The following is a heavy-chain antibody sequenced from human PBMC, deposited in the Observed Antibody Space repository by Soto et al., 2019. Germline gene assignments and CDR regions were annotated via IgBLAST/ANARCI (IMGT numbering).Heavy chain of an antibody. CDR1: GGSISDYS. Sequence: PSETLSLTCTISGGSISDYSWNWIRQPPGRGLEWIGYIYYRGSTNYNPSLWSRVTISADTSKNQFPLKLSSVTAADTAVYYCARGSNSNFEGPIVWGQGTLVTVSS. CDR2: IYYRGST. CDR3: ARGSNSNFEGPIV. D-gene: IGHD2-2*01. J-gene: IGHJ4*02. V-gene: IGHV4-59*01.